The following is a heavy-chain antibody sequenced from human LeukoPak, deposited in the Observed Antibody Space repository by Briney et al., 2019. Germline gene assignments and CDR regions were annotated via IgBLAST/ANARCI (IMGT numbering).Heavy chain of an antibody. CDR3: ARIPPEGGTYFYYYMDV. J-gene: IGHJ6*03. CDR1: GFTFSSYE. CDR2: IYHSGHT. D-gene: IGHD3-16*01. V-gene: IGHV4-38-2*01. Sequence: LRLSCAASGFTFSSYEMNWVRQAPGKGLEWIGSIYHSGHTYYNPSLKSRVTISVDTSKNQFSLRLNSVTAADTAVYHCARIPPEGGTYFYYYMDVWGKGTPVTVSS.